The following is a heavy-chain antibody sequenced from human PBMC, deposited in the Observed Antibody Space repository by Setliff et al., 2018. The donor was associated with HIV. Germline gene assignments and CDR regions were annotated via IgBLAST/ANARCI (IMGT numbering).Heavy chain of an antibody. V-gene: IGHV3-11*04. Sequence: GGSLRLSCAASGFTFSNYYMTWIRQAPGKGLEWVSYISSSGSTIYYADSVKGRFTISRDNAKNSLYLQMNSLRAEDTAVYYCARLDMYYYDSSGSMAFDIWGQGTMVTVSS. D-gene: IGHD3-22*01. CDR2: ISSSGSTI. CDR1: GFTFSNYY. CDR3: ARLDMYYYDSSGSMAFDI. J-gene: IGHJ3*02.